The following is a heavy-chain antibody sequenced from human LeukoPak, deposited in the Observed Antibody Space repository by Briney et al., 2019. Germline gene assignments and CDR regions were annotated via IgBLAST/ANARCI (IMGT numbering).Heavy chain of an antibody. CDR2: VNPNSGDT. CDR3: ARDLILGSSTSHIFDY. J-gene: IGHJ4*02. D-gene: IGHD2-2*01. V-gene: IGHV1-2*02. Sequence: KPGASVKVSCKASGYTFTGYYMHWVRQAPGRGLEWMGWVNPNSGDTNYGQKFQGRVTMTRDTSISTAYMELSRLRSDDTAAYYCARDLILGSSTSHIFDYWGQGTLVTVSS. CDR1: GYTFTGYY.